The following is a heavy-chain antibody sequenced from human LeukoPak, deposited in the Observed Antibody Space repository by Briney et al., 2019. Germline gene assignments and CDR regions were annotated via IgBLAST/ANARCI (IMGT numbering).Heavy chain of an antibody. V-gene: IGHV1-18*01. J-gene: IGHJ6*03. CDR2: ISAYNGNT. D-gene: IGHD6-19*01. CDR1: GYTFTSYG. Sequence: ASVKVSCKASGYTFTSYGISWVRQAPGRGLEWMGWISAYNGNTNYAQKLQGRVTMTTDTSTSTAYMELRSLRSDDTAVYYCARVAYSSGWWGTSNRYYYYYMDVWGKGTTVTVS. CDR3: ARVAYSSGWWGTSNRYYYYYMDV.